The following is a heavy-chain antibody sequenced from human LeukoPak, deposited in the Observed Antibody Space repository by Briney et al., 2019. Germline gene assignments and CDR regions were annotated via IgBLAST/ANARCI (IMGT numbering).Heavy chain of an antibody. D-gene: IGHD2-2*01. CDR2: ISGSGGST. J-gene: IGHJ4*02. CDR1: GFTFSSYA. Sequence: RGGSLRLSCAASGFTFSSYAMSWVRQAPGKGLEWVSAISGSGGSTYYADSVKGRFTISRDNSKNTLYLQMNSLRAEDTAVYYCAKVIVRMGSDCSSTSCYLTTFDYWGQGTLVTVSS. V-gene: IGHV3-23*01. CDR3: AKVIVRMGSDCSSTSCYLTTFDY.